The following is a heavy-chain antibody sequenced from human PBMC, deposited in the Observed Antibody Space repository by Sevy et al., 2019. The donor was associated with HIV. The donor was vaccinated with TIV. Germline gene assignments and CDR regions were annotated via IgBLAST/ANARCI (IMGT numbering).Heavy chain of an antibody. CDR3: KGVGLRFLDGLTGVCFGY. CDR2: ISGSGGST. J-gene: IGHJ3*01. V-gene: IGHV3-23*01. Sequence: GGSLRLSCAASGFTFSSYAMSWVRQAPGKGLEWVSAISGSGGSTYYADSVKGRFTISRDNSKNTLYLQMNSLRAEDKGVILLAKGVGLRFLDGLTGVCFGYRGQGTMVTVSS. CDR1: GFTFSSYA. D-gene: IGHD3-3*01.